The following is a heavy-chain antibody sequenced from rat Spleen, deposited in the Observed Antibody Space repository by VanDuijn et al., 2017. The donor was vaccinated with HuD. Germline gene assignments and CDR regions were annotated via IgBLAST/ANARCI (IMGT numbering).Heavy chain of an antibody. D-gene: IGHD1-2*01. CDR2: MWYDGDT. V-gene: IGHV2-63*01. CDR3: TRDGYYSSLYVMDA. CDR1: GFSLTTYG. J-gene: IGHJ4*01. Sequence: QMQMKETGPGLVQTTQTLSVTCTVSGFSLTTYGVHWVRQPSGKGPEWMGRMWYDGDTAYNSALKSRLSISRDTSKNQVFLKMNSLQTDDTGTYYCTRDGYYSSLYVMDAWGQGTSVTVSS.